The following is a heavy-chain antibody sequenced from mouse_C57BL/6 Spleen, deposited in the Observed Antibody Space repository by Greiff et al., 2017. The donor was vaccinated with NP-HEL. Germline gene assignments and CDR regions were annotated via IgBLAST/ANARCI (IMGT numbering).Heavy chain of an antibody. J-gene: IGHJ3*01. CDR2: IRSKSNNYAT. V-gene: IGHV10-1*01. CDR3: VREATTGTGFAY. D-gene: IGHD4-1*02. CDR1: GFSFNTYA. Sequence: EVQLVESGGGLVQPKGSLKLSCAASGFSFNTYAMNWVRQAPGKGLEWVARIRSKSNNYATYYADSVKDRFTISRDDSESMLYLQMNNLKTEDTAMYYCVREATTGTGFAYWGQGTLVTVSA.